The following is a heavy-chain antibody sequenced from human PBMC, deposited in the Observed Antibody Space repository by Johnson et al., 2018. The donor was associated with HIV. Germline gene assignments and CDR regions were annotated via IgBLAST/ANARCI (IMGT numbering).Heavy chain of an antibody. CDR1: GFTFSSYA. Sequence: QVLLVESGGGVVQPGRSLRLSCAASGFTFSSYAMHWVRQAPGKGLEWVAYIRYDGSNKYYVDSVKGRFTISRDNAKNSLYLQMNSLRAEDPAVYYCASADYNWVSPGAFDIWGQGTTVTVSS. J-gene: IGHJ3*02. V-gene: IGHV3-33*08. CDR2: IRYDGSNK. D-gene: IGHD1-20*01. CDR3: ASADYNWVSPGAFDI.